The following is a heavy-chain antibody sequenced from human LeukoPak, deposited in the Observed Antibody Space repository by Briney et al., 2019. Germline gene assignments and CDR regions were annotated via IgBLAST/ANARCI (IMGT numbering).Heavy chain of an antibody. D-gene: IGHD2-15*01. CDR1: GFLVTNNY. Sequence: GGSLRLSCAASGFLVTNNYMSWVRQAPGKGLEWVSSIYTGDGTEYADSVKGRFTISRDKSKNTLYLQMNSLRTEDTAVYYCATLYGGQRADGYWGQGTLVTVPS. V-gene: IGHV3-53*01. CDR2: IYTGDGT. J-gene: IGHJ4*02. CDR3: ATLYGGQRADGY.